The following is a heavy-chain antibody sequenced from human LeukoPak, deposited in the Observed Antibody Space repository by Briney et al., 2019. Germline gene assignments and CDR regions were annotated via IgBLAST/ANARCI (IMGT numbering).Heavy chain of an antibody. CDR3: ARGLYVYYFDY. J-gene: IGHJ4*02. V-gene: IGHV4-4*07. CDR1: GGSISSYY. Sequence: SETLSLTCTVCGGSISSYYWSWIRQPAGKGVEWIGRIYTSGSTNYNPSLKSRVTISVDTSKNQFSLKLSSVTAADTAVYYCARGLYVYYFDYWGQGTLVTVSS. D-gene: IGHD3-16*01. CDR2: IYTSGST.